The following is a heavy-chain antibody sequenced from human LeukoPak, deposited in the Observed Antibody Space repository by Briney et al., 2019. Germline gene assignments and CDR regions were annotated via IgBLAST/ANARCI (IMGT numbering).Heavy chain of an antibody. CDR2: IISSGSTI. J-gene: IGHJ4*02. D-gene: IGHD1-26*01. V-gene: IGHV3-48*03. Sequence: GGSLRLSCAASGFTFSTHEFNWVRQAPGKGLEWVSYIISSGSTIHYADSVRGRFTVSRDNPKSSLYLQMYSLRAEDTAIYYCARKISGSYYEYLDYWGQGTLVTVSS. CDR3: ARKISGSYYEYLDY. CDR1: GFTFSTHE.